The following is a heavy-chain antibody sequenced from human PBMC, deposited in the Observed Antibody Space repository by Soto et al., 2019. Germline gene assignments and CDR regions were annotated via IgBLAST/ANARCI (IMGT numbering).Heavy chain of an antibody. V-gene: IGHV3-30*04. D-gene: IGHD6-19*01. J-gene: IGHJ4*02. CDR2: ISYDGSKK. CDR1: GFSVSSYS. Sequence: QVQLVESGGDVVQPGKSLRASCAASGFSVSSYSMHWIRQAPGKGLEWVTVISYDGSKKYYEDSVKGRFSISRDTSKNTVYLQMNSLRVEDTAVYYCARSTAVSALDFWGPGTLVTVSS. CDR3: ARSTAVSALDF.